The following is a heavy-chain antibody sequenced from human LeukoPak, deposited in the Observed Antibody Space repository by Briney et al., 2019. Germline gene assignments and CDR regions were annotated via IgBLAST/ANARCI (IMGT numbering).Heavy chain of an antibody. CDR3: ARGGYRYSGYDFTGGDAFDI. D-gene: IGHD5-12*01. CDR2: ISSSGSTI. Sequence: PGGSLRLSCAASGFTFSDYYMSWIRQAPGKGLEWVSYISSSGSTIYYADSVKGRFTISRDNAKNSLYLQMNSLRAEDTAVYYCARGGYRYSGYDFTGGDAFDIWGQGTMATVSS. J-gene: IGHJ3*02. CDR1: GFTFSDYY. V-gene: IGHV3-11*04.